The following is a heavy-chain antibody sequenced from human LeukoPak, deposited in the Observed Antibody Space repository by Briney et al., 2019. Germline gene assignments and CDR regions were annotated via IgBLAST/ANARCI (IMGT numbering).Heavy chain of an antibody. CDR1: GDSISSSTYF. CDR2: IHYGGNT. J-gene: IGHJ4*02. V-gene: IGHV4-39*01. Sequence: SETLSLTCTVSGDSISSSTYFWGWIRQSPGKGLEWIGSIHYGGNTHYNPSLKSRVTISVDTSKDQFSLTLSSVTAADTAVFFCARHLFSGWYDYFDCWGQGTLVTVSS. D-gene: IGHD6-19*01. CDR3: ARHLFSGWYDYFDC.